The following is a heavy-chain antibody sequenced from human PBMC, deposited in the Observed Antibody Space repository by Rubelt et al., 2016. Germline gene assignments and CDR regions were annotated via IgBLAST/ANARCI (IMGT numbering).Heavy chain of an antibody. Sequence: QVQLQESGPGLVKPSETLSLTCTVSGGSISNYYWTWIRQPPGKGLEWIGDINKSGATNYNPSLKSRVTISVETSKNQFSLKLSSVTAADTAVDDCARDPRSGWYGYYFDYWGQGTLLTVSS. CDR3: ARDPRSGWYGYYFDY. D-gene: IGHD6-19*01. CDR2: INKSGAT. J-gene: IGHJ4*02. V-gene: IGHV4-59*01. CDR1: GGSISNYY.